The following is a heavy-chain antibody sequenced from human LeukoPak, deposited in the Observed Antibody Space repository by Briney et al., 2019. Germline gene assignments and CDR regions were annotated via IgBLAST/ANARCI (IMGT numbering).Heavy chain of an antibody. CDR1: GFTFSSYA. J-gene: IGHJ3*02. V-gene: IGHV3-23*01. CDR3: ARHYYYDSSGYHFDAFDI. Sequence: GGSLRLSCAASGFTFSSYAMSWVRQAPGKGLEWVSAISGSGSSTYYADSVKGRFTISRDNSKNTLYLQMNSLRAEDTAVYYCARHYYYDSSGYHFDAFDIWGQGTMVTVSS. CDR2: ISGSGSST. D-gene: IGHD3-22*01.